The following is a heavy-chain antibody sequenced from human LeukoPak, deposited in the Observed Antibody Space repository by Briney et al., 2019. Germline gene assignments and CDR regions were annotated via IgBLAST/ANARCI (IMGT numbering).Heavy chain of an antibody. V-gene: IGHV4-34*01. CDR2: INHSGST. CDR1: GGSFSGYY. CDR3: ARGRSYYGSGSYGYYYYMDV. D-gene: IGHD3-10*01. Sequence: PSETLSLTRAVYGGSFSGYYWSWIRQPPGKGLEWIGEINHSGSTNYNPSLKSRVTISVDTSKNQFSLKLSSVTAADTAVYYCARGRSYYGSGSYGYYYYMDVWGKGTTVTVSS. J-gene: IGHJ6*03.